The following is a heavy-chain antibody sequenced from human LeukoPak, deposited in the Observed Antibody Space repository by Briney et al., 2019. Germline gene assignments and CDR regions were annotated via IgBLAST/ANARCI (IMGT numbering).Heavy chain of an antibody. D-gene: IGHD5-24*01. CDR1: GVSISSYY. V-gene: IGHV4-59*01. CDR2: IYYSGST. CDR3: AGRLWRRDGYNLVAFDI. Sequence: KSSETLSFTCTVSGVSISSYYWNWIRQPPGKGLEWIGYIYYSGSTNYNPSLKSRVTITVDTSKNQFSHKLSSVTAADTAVYYCAGRLWRRDGYNLVAFDIWGQGTMVTVCS. J-gene: IGHJ3*02.